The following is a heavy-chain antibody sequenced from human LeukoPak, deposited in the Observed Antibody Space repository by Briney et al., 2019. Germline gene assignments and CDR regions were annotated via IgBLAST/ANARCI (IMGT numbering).Heavy chain of an antibody. D-gene: IGHD4-23*01. CDR1: GRSISNDY. CDR2: MHTSGST. V-gene: IGHV4-59*01. J-gene: IGHJ3*02. CDR3: ARETTVVTPGRSDVFDI. Sequence: SETLSLTCTVSGRSISNDYWAWIRQPPGKGLEYIGYMHTSGSTNYNPSLKSRVTISVDTSKNQFSLKLSSVTAADTAVYYCARETTVVTPGRSDVFDIWGQGTMVTVSS.